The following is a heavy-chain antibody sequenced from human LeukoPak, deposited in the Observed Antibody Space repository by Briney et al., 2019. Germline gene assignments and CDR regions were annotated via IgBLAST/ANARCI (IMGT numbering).Heavy chain of an antibody. V-gene: IGHV1-2*02. CDR3: ARVSATPTGYCSGGSCWDWFDP. CDR1: GYTFTGYY. D-gene: IGHD2-15*01. CDR2: INPNSGGT. J-gene: IGHJ5*02. Sequence: ASVKVSCKASGYTFTGYYMHWVRQAPGQGLEGMGCINPNSGGTNYAQKFQGRVTMTMDTSISTAYMELSRLRSDDTAVYYCARVSATPTGYCSGGSCWDWFDPWGQGTLVTVSS.